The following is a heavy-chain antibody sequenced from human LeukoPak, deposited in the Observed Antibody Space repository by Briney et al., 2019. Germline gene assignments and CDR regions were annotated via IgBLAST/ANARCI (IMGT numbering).Heavy chain of an antibody. V-gene: IGHV3-7*01. CDR2: INQDGSEK. CDR1: GFTFTTYW. D-gene: IGHD3-10*01. Sequence: GGSLRLSCAASGFTFTTYWMSWVRQAPGKGLEWVANINQDGSEKYFVDSVKGRFTISRDNAKNSLYLQMNSLRVEDTAVYYCAKVAKYYYGSDTYYFFEHWGQGTPVTASS. J-gene: IGHJ4*02. CDR3: AKVAKYYYGSDTYYFFEH.